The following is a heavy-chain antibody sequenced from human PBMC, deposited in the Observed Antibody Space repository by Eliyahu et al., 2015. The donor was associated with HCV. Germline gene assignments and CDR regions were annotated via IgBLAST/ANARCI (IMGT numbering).Heavy chain of an antibody. V-gene: IGHV1-2*02. CDR3: TRDGYYGSGDED. D-gene: IGHD3-10*01. J-gene: IGHJ4*02. Sequence: QVQLVQSGAEVKKPGASVKVSCKASGYTFTGFYMHWVRQAPGQGLEWMGWVNPNSGGTKYAQKFQGRVTMTSDTSISTAYMELSRLTSDDTAVYFCTRDGYYGSGDEDWGQGTLVTVSS. CDR2: VNPNSGGT. CDR1: GYTFTGFY.